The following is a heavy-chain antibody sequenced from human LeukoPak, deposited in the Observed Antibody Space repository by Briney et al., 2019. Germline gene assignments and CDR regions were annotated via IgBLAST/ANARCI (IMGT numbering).Heavy chain of an antibody. CDR3: AGPPGDSSRYYDHTFDY. Sequence: ASVKVSCKASGYTFTGYYMHWVRQAPGQGFEWMGWINPNSGGTNYAQKFQGRVTMTRDTSISTAYMEPSRLRSDDTAVYYCAGPPGDSSRYYDHTFDYWGQGTLVTVSS. CDR1: GYTFTGYY. D-gene: IGHD6-13*01. J-gene: IGHJ4*02. V-gene: IGHV1-2*02. CDR2: INPNSGGT.